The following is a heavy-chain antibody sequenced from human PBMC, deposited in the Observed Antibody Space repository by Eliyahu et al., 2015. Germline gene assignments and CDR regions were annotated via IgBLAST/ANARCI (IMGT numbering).Heavy chain of an antibody. CDR2: ITNTGGT. Sequence: EVQLLESGGDLVQPGGSLRLSCVASGFTFSTYAMSWVRQAPGKGLEWLSFITNTGGTSYADSVEGRFTISRDNSKNTLYLQMNSLRAEDTAVYYCVKDRGWTVSPFDSWGQGTLVTVSS. CDR3: VKDRGWTVSPFDS. V-gene: IGHV3-23*01. CDR1: GFTFSTYA. D-gene: IGHD3/OR15-3a*01. J-gene: IGHJ5*01.